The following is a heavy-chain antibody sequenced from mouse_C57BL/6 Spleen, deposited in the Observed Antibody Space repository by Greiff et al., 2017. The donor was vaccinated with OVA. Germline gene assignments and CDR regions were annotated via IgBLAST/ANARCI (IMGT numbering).Heavy chain of an antibody. Sequence: EVKLMESGGGLVKPGGSLKLSCAASGFTFSSYAMSWVRQTPEKRLEWVATISDGGSYTYYPDNVKGRFTISRDNAKNNLYLQMSHLKSEDTAMYYCARDEAITTVVEGWYFDVWGTGTTVTVSS. CDR2: ISDGGSYT. V-gene: IGHV5-4*01. CDR3: ARDEAITTVVEGWYFDV. CDR1: GFTFSSYA. J-gene: IGHJ1*03. D-gene: IGHD1-1*01.